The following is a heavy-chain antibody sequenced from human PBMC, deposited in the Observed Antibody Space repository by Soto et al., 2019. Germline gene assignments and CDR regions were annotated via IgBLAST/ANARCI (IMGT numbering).Heavy chain of an antibody. Sequence: QVQLVQSGAEVKKPGASVKVSCKASGYTFTSYGISWVRQAPGQGLEWMGWISAYNGNTNYAQKLQGRVTMTTDTATNTAYMELRILISDDTAVYYCARDMGGYPWDWFDPWGQGTLVTVSS. CDR3: ARDMGGYPWDWFDP. V-gene: IGHV1-18*01. D-gene: IGHD3-16*01. J-gene: IGHJ5*02. CDR1: GYTFTSYG. CDR2: ISAYNGNT.